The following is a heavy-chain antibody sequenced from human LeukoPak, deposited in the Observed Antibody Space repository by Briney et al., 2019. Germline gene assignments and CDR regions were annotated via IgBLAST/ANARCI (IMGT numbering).Heavy chain of an antibody. CDR2: ISYDGSNK. J-gene: IGHJ6*02. D-gene: IGHD3-3*01. V-gene: IGHV3-30*18. Sequence: PGGSLRLSCAASGFTFSSYGMHWVRQAPGKGLEWVAVISYDGSNKYYADSVKGRFTISRDNSKNTLYLQMNGLRAEDTAVYYCAKDLSGYPFYGMDVWGQGTTVTVSS. CDR1: GFTFSSYG. CDR3: AKDLSGYPFYGMDV.